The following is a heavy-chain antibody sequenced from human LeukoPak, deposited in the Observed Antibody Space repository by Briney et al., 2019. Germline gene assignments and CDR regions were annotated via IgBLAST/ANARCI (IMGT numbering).Heavy chain of an antibody. CDR3: AKDLLCNSTGCYGSGYFDS. J-gene: IGHJ4*02. D-gene: IGHD2-2*01. CDR1: GFTLSSYG. CDR2: ISYDGSNK. V-gene: IGHV3-30*18. Sequence: GGSLRLSCAASGFTLSSYGMHWVRQAPGKGLEWVAIISYDGSNKYYVDSVKGRFTISRDNSKNTLYLQMNSLRAEDTAVYYCAKDLLCNSTGCYGSGYFDSWGQGTLVTVSS.